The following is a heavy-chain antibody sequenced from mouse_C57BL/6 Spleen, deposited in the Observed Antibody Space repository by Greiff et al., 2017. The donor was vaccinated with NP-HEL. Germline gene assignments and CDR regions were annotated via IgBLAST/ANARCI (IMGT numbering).Heavy chain of an antibody. CDR1: GYTFTSYW. D-gene: IGHD2-2*01. J-gene: IGHJ2*01. Sequence: QVQLQQPGAELVRPGSSVQLSCKASGYTFTSYWMDWVQQRPGQGLEWIGNIYPSDSETHYNQKFKDKATLTVDKSSSTAYMQLSSLTSEDSAVYYCARGGYDLYYFDDWGQGTTLTVSS. V-gene: IGHV1-61*01. CDR2: IYPSDSET. CDR3: ARGGYDLYYFDD.